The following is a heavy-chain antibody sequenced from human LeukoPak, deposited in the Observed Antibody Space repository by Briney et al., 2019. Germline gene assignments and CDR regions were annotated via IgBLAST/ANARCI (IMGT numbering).Heavy chain of an antibody. CDR2: IKSKTDGGTT. CDR3: ARDVPLRSSTSCYPDY. V-gene: IGHV3-15*01. CDR1: GFTFSNAW. J-gene: IGHJ4*02. D-gene: IGHD2-2*01. Sequence: PGGSLRLSCAASGFTFSNAWMSWVRQAPGKGPEWVGRIKSKTDGGTTDYAAPVKGRFTISRDDSKNTLYLQMNSLRAEDTAVYYCARDVPLRSSTSCYPDYWGQGTLVTVSS.